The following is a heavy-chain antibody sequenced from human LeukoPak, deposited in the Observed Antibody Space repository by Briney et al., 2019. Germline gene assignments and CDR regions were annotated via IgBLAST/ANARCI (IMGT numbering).Heavy chain of an antibody. Sequence: ASVKVSCKASGYTFTGYYMHWVRQAPGQGLEWMGWINPNSGGTNYAQKFQGRVTMTRDTSISTAYMELSRLRSDDTAVYYCARVGYSCSGGSCYTNTPNWFDPWGQGTLVTVSS. J-gene: IGHJ5*02. V-gene: IGHV1-2*02. CDR2: INPNSGGT. D-gene: IGHD2-15*01. CDR3: ARVGYSCSGGSCYTNTPNWFDP. CDR1: GYTFTGYY.